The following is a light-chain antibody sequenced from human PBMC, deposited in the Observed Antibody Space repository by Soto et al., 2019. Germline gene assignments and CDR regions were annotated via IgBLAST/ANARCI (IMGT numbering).Light chain of an antibody. Sequence: QSALTQPASVSGSRGQSITISCTGTSSDVGAYNYVSWFQQHPGKAPRFIIYDVSNRPSGVSNRFSGSKSGNTASLTISGLQAEDEADYYCSSYTTSTTGVFGGGTKLTVL. CDR1: SSDVGAYNY. CDR3: SSYTTSTTGV. V-gene: IGLV2-14*01. J-gene: IGLJ3*02. CDR2: DVS.